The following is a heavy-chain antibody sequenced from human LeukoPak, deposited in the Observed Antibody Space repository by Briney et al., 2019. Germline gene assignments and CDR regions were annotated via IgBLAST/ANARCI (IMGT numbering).Heavy chain of an antibody. CDR2: IWYDGSNK. V-gene: IGHV3-33*06. CDR1: GFTFSSYG. CDR3: AKDQPRANVLSFLD. J-gene: IGHJ4*02. Sequence: PGGSLRLSCAASGFTFSSYGMHWVRQAPGKGLEWVAVIWYDGSNKYYADSVKGRFTISRDNSKNTLYLQMNSLRAEDTAVYYCAKDQPRANVLSFLDWGQGTLVTVSS. D-gene: IGHD3-3*01.